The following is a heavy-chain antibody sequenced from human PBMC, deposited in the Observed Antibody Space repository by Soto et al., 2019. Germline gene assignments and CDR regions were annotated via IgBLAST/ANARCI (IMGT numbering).Heavy chain of an antibody. D-gene: IGHD4-4*01. Sequence: ASVKVSCKDSGYTFTGYYMHWVRQAPGQGLECMGGINPNSGGTNYAQKFQGRVTMTRDTSISTAYMELSRLGSDDTAVYYCRSGDNYRLDYWGQGTLVTVSS. CDR1: GYTFTGYY. CDR3: RSGDNYRLDY. J-gene: IGHJ4*02. V-gene: IGHV1-2*02. CDR2: INPNSGGT.